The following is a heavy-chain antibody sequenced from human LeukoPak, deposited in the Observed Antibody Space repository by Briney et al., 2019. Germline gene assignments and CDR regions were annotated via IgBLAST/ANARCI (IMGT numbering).Heavy chain of an antibody. V-gene: IGHV1-69*02. CDR1: GGTFTSYN. D-gene: IGHD3-16*02. CDR2: IIPILGIA. Sequence: GASVKVSCKASGGTFTSYNISWVRQAPGQGLEWMGRIIPILGIANYAQKFQGRVTITTDTSTSTAYMELSSLSSEDTAVHDCARDPHRAAFDIWGQGTMITVSS. J-gene: IGHJ3*02. CDR3: ARDPHRAAFDI.